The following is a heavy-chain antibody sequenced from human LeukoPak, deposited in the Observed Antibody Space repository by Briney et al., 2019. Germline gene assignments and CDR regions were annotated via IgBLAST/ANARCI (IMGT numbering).Heavy chain of an antibody. V-gene: IGHV1-46*01. CDR3: LVVVVGATPY. Sequence: GASVKVSCKASEYTFTSYYIHWVRQAPGQGLEWMGIINPSGGSPSYAQKFQGRVTMTRDMSTSTVYMELSRLRSDDTAVYYCLVVVVGATPYWGQGTLVTVSS. J-gene: IGHJ4*02. D-gene: IGHD2-15*01. CDR1: EYTFTSYY. CDR2: INPSGGSP.